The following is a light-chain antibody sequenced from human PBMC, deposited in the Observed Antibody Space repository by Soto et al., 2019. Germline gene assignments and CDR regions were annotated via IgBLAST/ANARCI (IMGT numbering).Light chain of an antibody. CDR3: QQVNTHSYT. CDR1: QDISVY. Sequence: QLTQSPSSLSASVGDRVTITCRASQDISVYLAWYQQKTWKAPKLLIYGASTLQSGVPSRFSGSGSGTDFTLTISSLQPEDFASYYCQQVNTHSYTFGQGTKLEIK. CDR2: GAS. J-gene: IGKJ2*01. V-gene: IGKV1-9*01.